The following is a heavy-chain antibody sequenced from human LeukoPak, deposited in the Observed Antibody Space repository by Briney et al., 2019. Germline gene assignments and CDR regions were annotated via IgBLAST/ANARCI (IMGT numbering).Heavy chain of an antibody. Sequence: PCETLALTCTVSGGSISSYYWSWIRQPPGKGLEWIGYIYYSGSTNYNPSLKSRVTISVDTSKNQFSLKLSSVTAADTAVYYCARSPYDFWSGYYWYFDLWVRGTLVTVSS. J-gene: IGHJ2*01. V-gene: IGHV4-59*01. CDR3: ARSPYDFWSGYYWYFDL. CDR1: GGSISSYY. CDR2: IYYSGST. D-gene: IGHD3-3*01.